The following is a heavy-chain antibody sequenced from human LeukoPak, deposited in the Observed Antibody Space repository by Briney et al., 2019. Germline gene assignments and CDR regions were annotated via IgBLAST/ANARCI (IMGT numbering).Heavy chain of an antibody. CDR2: VRAKTDGGTT. Sequence: GGSLRLSCAVSGFTFTNAWMNWVRQAPGKGLEWVGRVRAKTDGGTTEYAAPVKGRFSNSRDDSTNTVYLQMNSLITEDTAIYYCAADTPVPLAQIDYWGQGALVTVSS. CDR1: GFTFTNAW. J-gene: IGHJ4*02. V-gene: IGHV3-15*01. D-gene: IGHD2/OR15-2a*01. CDR3: AADTPVPLAQIDY.